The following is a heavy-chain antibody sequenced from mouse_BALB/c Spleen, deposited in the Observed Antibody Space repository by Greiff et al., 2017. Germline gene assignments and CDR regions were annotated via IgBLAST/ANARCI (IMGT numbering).Heavy chain of an antibody. J-gene: IGHJ3*01. D-gene: IGHD4-1*01. CDR1: GFTFSSYA. V-gene: IGHV5-6-4*01. Sequence: EVKVVESGGGLVKPGGSLKLSCAASGFTFSSYAMSWVRQTPEKRLEWVASISSGGSYTYYPDSVKGRFTISRDNAKNTLYLQMSSLKSEDTAMYYCTRGNLDWGGFAYWGQGTLVTVSA. CDR3: TRGNLDWGGFAY. CDR2: ISSGGSYT.